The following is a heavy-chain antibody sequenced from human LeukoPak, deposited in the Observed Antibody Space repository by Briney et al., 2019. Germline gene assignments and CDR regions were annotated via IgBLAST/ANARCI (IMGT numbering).Heavy chain of an antibody. D-gene: IGHD3-22*01. CDR3: ARDNGVWTMIVADGDYWYFDL. V-gene: IGHV3-7*01. Sequence: PGGSLRLSCAASGFTFSSYWMSWVRQAPGKGLEWVANIKQDGREKYYVDSVKGRFTISRDNAKNSLYLQMNSLRAEDTAVYYCARDNGVWTMIVADGDYWYFDLWGRGTLVTVSS. J-gene: IGHJ2*01. CDR2: IKQDGREK. CDR1: GFTFSSYW.